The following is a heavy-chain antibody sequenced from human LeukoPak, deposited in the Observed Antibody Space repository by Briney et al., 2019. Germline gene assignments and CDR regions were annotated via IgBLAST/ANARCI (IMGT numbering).Heavy chain of an antibody. J-gene: IGHJ4*02. CDR3: AKGGKWDVTPFDY. V-gene: IGHV3-23*01. CDR1: GFTFSNYG. CDR2: ISGTGGTT. D-gene: IGHD1-26*01. Sequence: GGSLRLSCAASGFTFSNYGMNWVHQAPGKGLEWVSRISGTGGTTFYADSVKGRFTISRDNSKNTLYLQMNSLRAEDTAVYYCAKGGKWDVTPFDYWGQGTLVTVSS.